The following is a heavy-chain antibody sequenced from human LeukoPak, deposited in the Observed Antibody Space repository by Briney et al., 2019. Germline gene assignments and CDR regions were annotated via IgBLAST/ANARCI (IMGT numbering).Heavy chain of an antibody. Sequence: SETLSLTCTGSGGSISSGDYYWSWIRQPPGKGLEWIGYIYYSGSTYYNPSLKSRLTISVDTSKNQFSLKLSSVTAADTAVYYCARKRRDGYNLGYFDYWGQGTLVTVSS. CDR1: GGSISSGDYY. CDR3: ARKRRDGYNLGYFDY. D-gene: IGHD5-24*01. CDR2: IYYSGST. V-gene: IGHV4-30-4*08. J-gene: IGHJ4*02.